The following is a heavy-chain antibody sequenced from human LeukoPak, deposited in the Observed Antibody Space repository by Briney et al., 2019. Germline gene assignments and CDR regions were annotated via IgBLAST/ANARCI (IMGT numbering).Heavy chain of an antibody. CDR3: ARDFSGFDP. V-gene: IGHV4-34*01. J-gene: IGHJ5*02. CDR2: INHSGST. D-gene: IGHD2-15*01. Sequence: SETLSHTCAVYGGSFSGYYWSWIRQPPGKGLEWIGEINHSGSTNYNPSLKSRVTISVDTSKNQFSLKLSSVTAADTAVYYCARDFSGFDPWGQGTLVTVSS. CDR1: GGSFSGYY.